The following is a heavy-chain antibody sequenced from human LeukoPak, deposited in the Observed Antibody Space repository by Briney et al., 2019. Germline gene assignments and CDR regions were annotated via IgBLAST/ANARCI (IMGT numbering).Heavy chain of an antibody. V-gene: IGHV4-34*01. D-gene: IGHD3-10*01. J-gene: IGHJ4*02. Sequence: SETLSLTCAVYGGSFSGYYWSWIRQPPGKGLEWIGEINHSGSTNYNPSLKSRVTISVDTSKNQFSLKLSSVTGADTAVYYCARESYYYGSGRYSPFDYWGQGTLVTVSS. CDR2: INHSGST. CDR1: GGSFSGYY. CDR3: ARESYYYGSGRYSPFDY.